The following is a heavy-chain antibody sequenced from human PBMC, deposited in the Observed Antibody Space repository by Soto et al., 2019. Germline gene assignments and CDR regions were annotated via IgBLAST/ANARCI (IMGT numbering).Heavy chain of an antibody. Sequence: ASVMVSCKVSGYTLTELSMHWVRQAPGKGLEWMGGFDPEDGETIYAQKFQGRVTMTEDTSTDTAYMELSSLRSEDTAVYYCATDSHYYDSSGYHNWGQGTLVNVSS. CDR3: ATDSHYYDSSGYHN. V-gene: IGHV1-24*01. CDR2: FDPEDGET. CDR1: GYTLTELS. D-gene: IGHD3-22*01. J-gene: IGHJ4*02.